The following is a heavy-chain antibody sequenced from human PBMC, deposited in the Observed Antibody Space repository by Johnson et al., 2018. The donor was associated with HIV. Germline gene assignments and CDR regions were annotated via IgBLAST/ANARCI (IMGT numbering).Heavy chain of an antibody. CDR1: GFTFSSYD. Sequence: VQLVESGGGLVQPGGSLRLSCAASGFTFSSYDMHWVRQATGKGLEWVSAIGTAGDTYYPGSVKGRFTISRENAKNSLYLQMNSLRAGDTAVYYCARDPNARYYDSLTGYYIYAFDIWGQGTMVTVSS. J-gene: IGHJ3*02. D-gene: IGHD3-9*01. CDR2: IGTAGDT. CDR3: ARDPNARYYDSLTGYYIYAFDI. V-gene: IGHV3-13*01.